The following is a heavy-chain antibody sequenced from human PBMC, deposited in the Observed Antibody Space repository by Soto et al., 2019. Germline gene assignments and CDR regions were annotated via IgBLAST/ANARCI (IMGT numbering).Heavy chain of an antibody. Sequence: SETLSLTCTVSGGSISSYYWSWIRQPPGKGLEWIGYIYYSGSTNYNPSLKSRVTISVDTSKNQFSLKLSSVTAADTAVYYCARDSPYYYYMDVWGKGTTVTVSS. J-gene: IGHJ6*03. CDR3: ARDSPYYYYMDV. CDR1: GGSISSYY. V-gene: IGHV4-59*01. CDR2: IYYSGST.